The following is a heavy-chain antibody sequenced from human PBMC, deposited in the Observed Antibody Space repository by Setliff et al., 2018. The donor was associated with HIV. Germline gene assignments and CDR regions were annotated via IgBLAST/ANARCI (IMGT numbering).Heavy chain of an antibody. Sequence: PSETLSLTCAVYGESFSDYYWNWIRQPPGKGPEWIGEINHSGSTNYNPSLKSRVTISVDTSKNQFSLKLNSVTAADTAVYYCARDLSSSAWSEGLYYFDSWGRGTLVTVS. CDR3: ARDLSSSAWSEGLYYFDS. V-gene: IGHV4-34*01. CDR1: GESFSDYY. J-gene: IGHJ4*02. CDR2: INHSGST. D-gene: IGHD6-19*01.